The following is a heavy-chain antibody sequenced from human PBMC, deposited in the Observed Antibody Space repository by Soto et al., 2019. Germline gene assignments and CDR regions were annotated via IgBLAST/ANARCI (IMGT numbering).Heavy chain of an antibody. CDR1: GYSFTGYW. CDR3: ARHRVTMIRGVYYYYGMAV. Sequence: GESLKISCKSSGYSFTGYWIGWVRQMPGKGLEWMGIIYPGDSDTRYSPSFQGQVTISADKSISTAYLQWSSLKASDTAMYYCARHRVTMIRGVYYYYGMAVWGPGTTVTVSS. J-gene: IGHJ6*02. V-gene: IGHV5-51*01. CDR2: IYPGDSDT. D-gene: IGHD3-10*01.